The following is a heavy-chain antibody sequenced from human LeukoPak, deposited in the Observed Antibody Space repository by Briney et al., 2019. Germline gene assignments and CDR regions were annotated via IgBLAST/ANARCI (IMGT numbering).Heavy chain of an antibody. CDR2: INHSGST. D-gene: IGHD3-3*01. V-gene: IGHV4-34*01. CDR3: ASANYDFWSGYLRWSSWFEP. J-gene: IGHJ5*02. CDR1: GGSSSGYY. Sequence: SETLSLTCAVYGGSSSGYYWSWIRQPPGKGLEWIGEINHSGSTNYNPSLKSRVTISVDTSKNQFSLKLSSVTAADTAMYYCASANYDFWSGYLRWSSWFEPWGQGTLVTVSS.